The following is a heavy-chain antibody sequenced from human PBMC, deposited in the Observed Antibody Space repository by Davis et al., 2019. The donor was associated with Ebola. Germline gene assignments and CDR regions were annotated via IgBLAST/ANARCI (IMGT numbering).Heavy chain of an antibody. CDR1: GFTFSSYS. V-gene: IGHV3-23*01. D-gene: IGHD6-19*01. CDR3: AKDPPYSSGWYDGDY. J-gene: IGHJ4*02. CDR2: ISGSGGST. Sequence: PGGSLRLSCAASGFTFSSYSMNWVRQAPGKGLEWVSAISGSGGSTYYADSVKGRFTISRDNSKNTLYLQMNSLRAEDTAVYYCAKDPPYSSGWYDGDYWGQGTLVTVSS.